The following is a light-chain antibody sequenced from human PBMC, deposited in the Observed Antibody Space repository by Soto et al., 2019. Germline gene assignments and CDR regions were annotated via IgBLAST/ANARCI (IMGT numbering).Light chain of an antibody. CDR1: QGISNY. Sequence: DIQMTQSPSSLSASVGDRVTITCRASQGISNYLAWYQQKPGKVPKLLIYAASTSQSGVPSRFSGSGSGTDFTLTISSLQPEDVATYYCQKYNSALGGTFGQGTKVEIK. CDR3: QKYNSALGGT. V-gene: IGKV1-27*01. J-gene: IGKJ1*01. CDR2: AAS.